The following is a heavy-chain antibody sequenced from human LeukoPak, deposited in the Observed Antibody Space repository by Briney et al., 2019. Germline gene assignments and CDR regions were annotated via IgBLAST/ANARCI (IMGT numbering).Heavy chain of an antibody. CDR1: GFTFTSSA. Sequence: TSVKVSCKASGFTFTSSAMQWVRQARGQRLEWIGWMNPNSGGTDYAQKFQGRVTMTRDTSISTAYMELSRLRSDDTALYYCTRAPSSGPFDYWGQGTLVTVSS. D-gene: IGHD3-22*01. J-gene: IGHJ4*02. V-gene: IGHV1-2*02. CDR3: TRAPSSGPFDY. CDR2: MNPNSGGT.